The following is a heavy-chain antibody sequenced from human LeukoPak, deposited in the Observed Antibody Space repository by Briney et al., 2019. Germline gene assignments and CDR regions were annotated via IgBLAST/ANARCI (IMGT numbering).Heavy chain of an antibody. D-gene: IGHD1-20*01. CDR2: IYTSGST. CDR1: GGSVSSGSNY. J-gene: IGHJ4*02. V-gene: IGHV4-61*02. CDR3: ARVGNRITGTIIDY. Sequence: SETLSLTCTVSGGSVSSGSNYWSWIRQPAGKGLEWIGRIYTSGSTNYNPSLKSRVTISVDTSKNQFSLKLSSVTAADTAVYYCARVGNRITGTIIDYWGQGTLVTVSS.